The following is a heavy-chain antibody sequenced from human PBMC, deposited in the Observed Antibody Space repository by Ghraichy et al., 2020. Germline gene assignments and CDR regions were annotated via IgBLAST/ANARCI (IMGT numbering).Heavy chain of an antibody. Sequence: SGPTLVKPTETLTLTCTVSGFSLSNARMGVSWIRQPPGKALEWLAHIFSNDEKSYSTSLKSRLTISKDTSKSQVVLTMTNMDPVDTATYYCARISRGYSGYKLNYWGQGTLVTVSS. CDR1: GFSLSNARMG. CDR3: ARISRGYSGYKLNY. V-gene: IGHV2-26*01. D-gene: IGHD5-12*01. J-gene: IGHJ4*02. CDR2: IFSNDEK.